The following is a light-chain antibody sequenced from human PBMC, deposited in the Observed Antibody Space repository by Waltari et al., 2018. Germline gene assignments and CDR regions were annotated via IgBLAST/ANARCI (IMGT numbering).Light chain of an antibody. J-gene: IGLJ3*02. CDR1: NIGSKS. CDR2: DDR. V-gene: IGLV3-21*04. CDR3: QVWDSDDYQV. Sequence: SYVVTQPPSVSVVPGKTATLTCGGHNIGSKSVHWYQQKPGQAPVVVIYDDRARPSGIPERFSGSNSGNTATLTISRVEAGDEADYYCQVWDSDDYQVFAGGTKLTVL.